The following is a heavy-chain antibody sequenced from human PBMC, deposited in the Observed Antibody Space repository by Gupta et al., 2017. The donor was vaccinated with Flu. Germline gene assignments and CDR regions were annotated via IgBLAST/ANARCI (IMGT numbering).Heavy chain of an antibody. D-gene: IGHD3-22*01. J-gene: IGHJ4*02. CDR3: AKTPVTSSGLVDF. Sequence: EVQLLESGGGLVQPGGSLRVPCDGSAFPFRRPAMGWVRQAPGKGLEWVSAVSSNGGSTYYPDSVKGRFTISRDNSKNTVTLQMNDLRGEDTAVYYCAKTPVTSSGLVDFWGRGTQVTVSA. V-gene: IGHV3-23*01. CDR2: VSSNGGST. CDR1: AFPFRRPA.